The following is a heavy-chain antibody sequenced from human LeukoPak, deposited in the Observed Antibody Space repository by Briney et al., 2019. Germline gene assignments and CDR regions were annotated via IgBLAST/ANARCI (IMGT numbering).Heavy chain of an antibody. V-gene: IGHV3-30*02. J-gene: IGHJ6*03. Sequence: SCKASGYTFTGYYMHWVRQAPGKGLEWVAFIRFDGSNTYYADSVKGRFTISRDNSKNTLYLQMNSLRPEDTAVYYCAKTGGSGSYYAKFYYYYYCMDVWGKGTTVTISS. D-gene: IGHD3-10*01. CDR2: IRFDGSNT. CDR1: GYTFTGYY. CDR3: AKTGGSGSYYAKFYYYYYCMDV.